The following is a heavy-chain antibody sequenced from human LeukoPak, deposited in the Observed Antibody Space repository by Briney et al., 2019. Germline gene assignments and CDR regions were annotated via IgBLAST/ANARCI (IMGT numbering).Heavy chain of an antibody. J-gene: IGHJ4*02. CDR3: ARQDGDGLYYFDY. CDR2: IYPGDSKT. CDR1: GYSFTYYW. Sequence: GESLKISCTGSGYSFTYYWIAWVRQMPGKGLEWMGIIYPGDSKTTYSPSFQGQVTISADKSINTAYLQWSSLRASDTAMYYCARQDGDGLYYFDYWGQGTLVTVSS. D-gene: IGHD5-24*01. V-gene: IGHV5-51*01.